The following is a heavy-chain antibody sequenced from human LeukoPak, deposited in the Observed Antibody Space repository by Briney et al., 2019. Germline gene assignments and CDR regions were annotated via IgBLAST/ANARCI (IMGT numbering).Heavy chain of an antibody. J-gene: IGHJ4*02. CDR2: IYYSGST. Sequence: SQTLSLTCTVSGGSISSGDYYWRWIRQPPGTGLEWIGYIYYSGSTYYNPSLKSRVTISVDTSKNQFSLKLSSVTAADTAVYYCATDPITIFGVAGVGYWGQGTLVTVSS. CDR1: GGSISSGDYY. V-gene: IGHV4-30-4*08. D-gene: IGHD3-3*01. CDR3: ATDPITIFGVAGVGY.